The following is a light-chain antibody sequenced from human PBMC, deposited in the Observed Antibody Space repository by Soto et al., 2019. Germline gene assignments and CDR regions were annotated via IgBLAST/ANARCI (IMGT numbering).Light chain of an antibody. V-gene: IGKV1-9*01. CDR1: QGIASY. J-gene: IGKJ5*01. CDR3: QQYASSPPIT. Sequence: QLTQSPSSLSASVGDRVTITCRASQGIASYLAWYQQKPGQAPNLLIYAASTLQSGVPSRFSGSGSGTELTLTIRSLQPDDFETYYCQQYASSPPITFGQGTRLE. CDR2: AAS.